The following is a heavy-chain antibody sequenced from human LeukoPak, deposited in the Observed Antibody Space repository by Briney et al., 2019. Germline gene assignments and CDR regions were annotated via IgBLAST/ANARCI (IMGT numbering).Heavy chain of an antibody. D-gene: IGHD2-15*01. CDR1: GFTLSSYW. J-gene: IGHJ6*04. CDR2: IKQDGSEK. V-gene: IGHV3-7*03. Sequence: GGSLRLSCAASGFTLSSYWMSWVRQAPGKGLEWVANIKQDGSEKYYVDSVKGRFTISRDNAKNSLYLQMNSLRAEDTAVYYCAREDIVVVEYGMDVWGKGTTVTVSS. CDR3: AREDIVVVEYGMDV.